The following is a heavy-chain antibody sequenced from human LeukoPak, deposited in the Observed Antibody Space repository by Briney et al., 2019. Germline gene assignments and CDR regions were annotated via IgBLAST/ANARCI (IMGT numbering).Heavy chain of an antibody. CDR2: ISSSGSTI. J-gene: IGHJ4*02. CDR1: GFTVSDYY. D-gene: IGHD1-26*01. CDR3: ARVRGSYSSDS. Sequence: GGSLRLSCAASGFTVSDYYMSWIRQAPGKGLEWVSYISSSGSTIYYADSVKGRFTISRDNAKNSLFLQMNSLRAEDTAVYYCARVRGSYSSDSWGQGTLVTVSS. V-gene: IGHV3-11*04.